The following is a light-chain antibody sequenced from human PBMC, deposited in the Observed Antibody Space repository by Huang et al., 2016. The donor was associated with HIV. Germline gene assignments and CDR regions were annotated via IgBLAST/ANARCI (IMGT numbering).Light chain of an antibody. V-gene: IGKV1-33*01. CDR3: QQYDNLPWT. CDR2: AAS. J-gene: IGKJ1*01. Sequence: DIQMTQSPSSLSASVGDRVTITCQASQDISTYLNWYQQKPGNASKDLIYAASNVETGVPSRFSGSGSGTDFTVTISSLQPGDIATYYCQQYDNLPWTFGQGTKVEIK. CDR1: QDISTY.